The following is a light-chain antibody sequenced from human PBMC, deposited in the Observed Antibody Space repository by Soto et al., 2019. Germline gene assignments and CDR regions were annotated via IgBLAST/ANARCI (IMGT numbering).Light chain of an antibody. CDR1: QSVSSK. V-gene: IGKV3-15*01. J-gene: IGKJ4*01. Sequence: EIVMTQSPATLSVSPGERATLSCRASQSVSSKLAWYQQKPGQAPRLLIYGASTRATGIPGTFSGSGSGTEFSLTISRLQSDYFAVYCCQQYNDWPLTFGGGTKVEI. CDR2: GAS. CDR3: QQYNDWPLT.